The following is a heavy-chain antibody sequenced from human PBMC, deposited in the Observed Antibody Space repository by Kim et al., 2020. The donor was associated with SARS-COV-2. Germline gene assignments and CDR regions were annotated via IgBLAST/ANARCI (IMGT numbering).Heavy chain of an antibody. CDR3: AKDRGGCSGGSCYFEY. V-gene: IGHV3-43*01. D-gene: IGHD2-15*01. Sequence: GGSLRLSCATSGFTFDDYTMHWVRQAPGNGLEWVSLISRDGAYTYYADSVKGRSSISRDNSKNSLYLQMNSLRIEDTALYYCAKDRGGCSGGSCYFEYWG. CDR1: GFTFDDYT. J-gene: IGHJ4*03. CDR2: ISRDGAYT.